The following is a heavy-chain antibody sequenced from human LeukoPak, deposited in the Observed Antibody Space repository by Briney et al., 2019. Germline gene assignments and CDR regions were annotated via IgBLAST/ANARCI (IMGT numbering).Heavy chain of an antibody. CDR2: INHSRST. CDR1: GGSFSGYY. CDR3: ARAPPKYCSSTSCSFDP. J-gene: IGHJ5*02. V-gene: IGHV4-34*01. Sequence: SETLSLTCAVYGGSFSGYYWSWIRQPPGKGLEWIGEINHSRSTNYNPSLKSRVTISVDTSKNQFSLKLSSVTAADTAVYYCARAPPKYCSSTSCSFDPWGQGTLVTVSS. D-gene: IGHD2-2*01.